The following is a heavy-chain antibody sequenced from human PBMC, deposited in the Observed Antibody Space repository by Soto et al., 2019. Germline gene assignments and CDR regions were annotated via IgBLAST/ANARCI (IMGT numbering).Heavy chain of an antibody. CDR2: ISWNSGSI. Sequence: GGSLRLSCAASGFTFDDYAMHWVRQAPGKGLEWVSGISWNSGSIGYADSVKGRFTISRDNAKNSPYLQMNSLRAEDTALYYCVKDTKAFGRYLDAFDIWGQGTMVTVSS. CDR3: VKDTKAFGRYLDAFDI. V-gene: IGHV3-9*01. CDR1: GFTFDDYA. J-gene: IGHJ3*02. D-gene: IGHD3-9*01.